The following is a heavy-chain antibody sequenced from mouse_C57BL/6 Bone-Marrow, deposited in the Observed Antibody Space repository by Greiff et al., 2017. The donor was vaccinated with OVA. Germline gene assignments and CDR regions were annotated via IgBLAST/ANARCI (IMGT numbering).Heavy chain of an antibody. Sequence: EVKVVESGGDLVKPGGSLKLSCAASGFPFSSYGMSWVRQTPDKRLEWVATISSGGSYTYYPDSVKGRFTISRDKAKNTLYLRMSSLKSEDTAMYYCARQTYYFDYWGQGTTLTVSS. CDR2: ISSGGSYT. CDR1: GFPFSSYG. V-gene: IGHV5-6*01. CDR3: ARQTYYFDY. J-gene: IGHJ2*01.